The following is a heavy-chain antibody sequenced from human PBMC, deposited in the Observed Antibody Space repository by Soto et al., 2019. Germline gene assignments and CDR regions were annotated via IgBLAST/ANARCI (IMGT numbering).Heavy chain of an antibody. CDR3: ARLGYYGSGSYAYYYYGMDV. CDR1: GYSFTIYW. V-gene: IGHV5-51*01. D-gene: IGHD3-10*01. Sequence: PGESLKISCKGSGYSFTIYWIGWVRQMPGKGLEWMGIIYPGDSDTRYSPSFQGQVTISADKSISTAYLQWSSLKASDTAMYYCARLGYYGSGSYAYYYYGMDVWGQGTTVTVSS. J-gene: IGHJ6*02. CDR2: IYPGDSDT.